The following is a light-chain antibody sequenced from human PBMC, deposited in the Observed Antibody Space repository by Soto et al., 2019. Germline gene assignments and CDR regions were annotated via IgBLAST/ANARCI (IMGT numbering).Light chain of an antibody. CDR2: EVN. J-gene: IGLJ1*01. V-gene: IGLV2-14*01. CDR1: NSDVGGHNY. Sequence: QSVLTQPASVSGSPGQSITISCTGTNSDVGGHNYVSWYQQHPGKAPKLLIYEVNNRPSGVSNRFSGSKSGNTASLTISGLQAEDEADYYCNSYTSSTTYVFGGGTKLTVL. CDR3: NSYTSSTTYV.